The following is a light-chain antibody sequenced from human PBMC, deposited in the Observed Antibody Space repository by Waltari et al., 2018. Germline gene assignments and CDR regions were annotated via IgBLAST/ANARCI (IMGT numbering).Light chain of an antibody. Sequence: QSVLTQPPSVSAAPGQTVTISCSGSSSNIGSNSVSWYYHLPGTAPKLLIYNNDKRPSGIPDRFSGSKSGTSASLGITGLQTGDEADYYCGTWDTSLTVWVLGGGTKVIVL. CDR3: GTWDTSLTVWV. V-gene: IGLV1-51*01. CDR2: NND. J-gene: IGLJ3*02. CDR1: SSNIGSNS.